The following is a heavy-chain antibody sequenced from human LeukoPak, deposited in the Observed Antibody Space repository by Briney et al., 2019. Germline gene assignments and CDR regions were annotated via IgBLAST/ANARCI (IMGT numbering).Heavy chain of an antibody. V-gene: IGHV1-2*06. CDR2: VNPNNGVP. D-gene: IGHD2-2*01. CDR1: GYTFTGYY. J-gene: IGHJ5*02. CDR3: AREVGYSSSYYGRFDP. Sequence: GASVKVSYKASGYTFTGYYMHWVRQAPGQGLEWMGRVNPNNGVPNYAQKFQGRVTMTRDTAVSTFYMELSSLRSDDTAVYFCAREVGYSSSYYGRFDPWGQGTLVIVSS.